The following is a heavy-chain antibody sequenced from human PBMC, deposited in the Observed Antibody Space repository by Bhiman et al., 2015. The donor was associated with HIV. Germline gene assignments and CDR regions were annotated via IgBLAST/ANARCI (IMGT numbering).Heavy chain of an antibody. J-gene: IGHJ4*02. D-gene: IGHD2-15*01. CDR3: AKDINALPHYYFDN. CDR2: ISWKSGNI. V-gene: IGHV3-9*01. Sequence: EVQLVESGGGLVQSGRSLRLSCAASGFTFDDAMHWVRQAPGKGLEWVSGISWKSGNIGYADSVKGRFTISRDNGKNSLYLQMNSLRVEDTAFYYCAKDINALPHYYFDNWGQGTLVTVSS. CDR1: GFTFDDA.